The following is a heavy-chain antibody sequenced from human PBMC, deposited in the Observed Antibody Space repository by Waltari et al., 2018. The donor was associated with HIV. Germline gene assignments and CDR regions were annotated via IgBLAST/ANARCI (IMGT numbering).Heavy chain of an antibody. CDR1: GFTFSDYY. V-gene: IGHV3-11*01. CDR3: ATGGGQFRFGVAKRTYGMDV. J-gene: IGHJ6*02. Sequence: QVQLVESGGGLVKPGGSLRLSCAASGFTFSDYYMSWIRQAPGQGLAWVSYISSSGSTIYYADSVKGRFTISRDNAKNSLYLQMSSLRAEDTAVYYCATGGGQFRFGVAKRTYGMDVWGQGTTVTVSS. D-gene: IGHD3-10*01. CDR2: ISSSGSTI.